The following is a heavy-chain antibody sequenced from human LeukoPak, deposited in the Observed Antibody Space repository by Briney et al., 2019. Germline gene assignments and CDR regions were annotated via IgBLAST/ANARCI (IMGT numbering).Heavy chain of an antibody. J-gene: IGHJ6*03. CDR2: IFHAGNT. V-gene: IGHV4-38-2*01. CDR3: ARQGGSSSPYYYYYMDV. D-gene: IGHD6-6*01. CDR1: GYSITSGYY. Sequence: SETLSLTCDVSGYSITSGYYWGWFRPPPGKGLEWIGNIFHAGNTYYNPSLRSRVTISVDTSKNQFSLRLTSVTAADTAVYYCARQGGSSSPYYYYYMDVWGKGTTVTVSS.